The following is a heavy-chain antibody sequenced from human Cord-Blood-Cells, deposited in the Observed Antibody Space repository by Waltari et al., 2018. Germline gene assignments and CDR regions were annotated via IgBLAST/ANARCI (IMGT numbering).Heavy chain of an antibody. D-gene: IGHD3-3*01. CDR3: ARVGYDFWSGYYTGDY. V-gene: IGHV1-3*01. Sequence: QVQLVQSGAEVKKPGASVKVSCKASGYTFTSYAMHWVRQAPGQRLEWMGWINAGNGNTKYSQKFQGRVTITRDTSANTAYMELSSLRSEDTAVYYCARVGYDFWSGYYTGDYWGQGTLVTVSS. CDR2: INAGNGNT. J-gene: IGHJ4*02. CDR1: GYTFTSYA.